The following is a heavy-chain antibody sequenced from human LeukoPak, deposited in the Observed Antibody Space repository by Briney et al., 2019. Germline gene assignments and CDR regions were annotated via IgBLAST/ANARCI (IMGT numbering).Heavy chain of an antibody. Sequence: KTSETLSLTCAVYGGSFSGYYWSWIRQPPGKGLEWIGEINHSGSTNYNPSLKSRVTISVDTSKNQFSLKLSSVTAADTAVYYCAREKAKYSSSPNWFDPWGQGTLVTVSS. CDR2: INHSGST. CDR3: AREKAKYSSSPNWFDP. J-gene: IGHJ5*02. CDR1: GGSFSGYY. D-gene: IGHD6-13*01. V-gene: IGHV4-34*01.